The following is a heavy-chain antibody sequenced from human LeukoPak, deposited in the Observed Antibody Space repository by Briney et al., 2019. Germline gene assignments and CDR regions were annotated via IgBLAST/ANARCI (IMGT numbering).Heavy chain of an antibody. D-gene: IGHD3-22*01. Sequence: PGGSLRLSCAASGFTFSSYSMNWVRRAPGKGLEWVSSISGSSSYIYYADSVKGRFTVSRDNAKNSLYLQMNSLRAEDTAVYYCARGKRSHDTSGYFHAFYYYGMDVWGQGTTVTVCS. CDR1: GFTFSSYS. J-gene: IGHJ6*02. CDR2: ISGSSSYI. V-gene: IGHV3-21*01. CDR3: ARGKRSHDTSGYFHAFYYYGMDV.